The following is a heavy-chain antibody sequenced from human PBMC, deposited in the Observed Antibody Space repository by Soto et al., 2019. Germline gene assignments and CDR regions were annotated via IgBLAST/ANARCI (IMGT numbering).Heavy chain of an antibody. Sequence: SLILRHPWTVSEGSSRTYDCRRIRKPPGKGLEWIGYIYYRGSTNYNPSLKSRVTISVDTSKNQFSLKLSSVTAADTAVYYCAIHRDDYDFWSGYFCMGVWGKGTTVTGSS. V-gene: IGHV4-59*08. CDR1: EGSSRTYD. D-gene: IGHD3-3*01. CDR2: IYYRGST. CDR3: AIHRDDYDFWSGYFCMGV. J-gene: IGHJ6*03.